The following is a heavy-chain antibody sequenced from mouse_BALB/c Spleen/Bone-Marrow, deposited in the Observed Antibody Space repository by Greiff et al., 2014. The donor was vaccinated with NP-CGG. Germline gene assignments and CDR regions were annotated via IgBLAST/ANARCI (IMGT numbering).Heavy chain of an antibody. CDR3: ARIGRARGYAMDY. J-gene: IGHJ4*01. CDR2: ISSGSSTI. D-gene: IGHD3-3*01. Sequence: VQLKESGGGLVQPGGSRKLSCAASGITFRNFGMHWVRQAPEKGLEWVAYISSGSSTIYYADTLKGRFTISRDNPKNILFLQMTSLRSEDTAMYYCARIGRARGYAMDYWGQGTSVTVSS. CDR1: GITFRNFG. V-gene: IGHV5-17*02.